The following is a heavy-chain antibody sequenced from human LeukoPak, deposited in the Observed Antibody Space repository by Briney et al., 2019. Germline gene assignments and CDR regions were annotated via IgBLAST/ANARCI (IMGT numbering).Heavy chain of an antibody. CDR3: AGNAPLYDFWSGYSRSISNWFDP. J-gene: IGHJ5*02. CDR1: GFTFSSYA. D-gene: IGHD3-3*01. CDR2: ISYDGSNK. V-gene: IGHV3-30-3*01. Sequence: GGSLRLSCAASGFTFSSYAMPWVRQAPGKGLEWVAVISYDGSNKYYADSVKGRFTISRDNSKNTLYLQMNSLRAEDTAVYYCAGNAPLYDFWSGYSRSISNWFDPWGQGTLVTVSS.